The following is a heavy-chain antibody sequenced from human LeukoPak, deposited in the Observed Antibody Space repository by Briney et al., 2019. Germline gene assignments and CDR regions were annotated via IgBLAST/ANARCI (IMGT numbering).Heavy chain of an antibody. CDR1: GYTFTGYY. CDR2: INPNSGGT. J-gene: IGHJ4*02. CDR3: ARDHLFAGTVVVDFDY. V-gene: IGHV1-2*02. Sequence: GASVKVSCKASGYTFTGYYMHWVRQAPGQGLEWMGWINPNSGGTNYAQKFQGRVTMTRDTSISTAYMELSRLRSDDTAVYYCARDHLFAGTVVVDFDYWGQGTLVTVSS. D-gene: IGHD4-23*01.